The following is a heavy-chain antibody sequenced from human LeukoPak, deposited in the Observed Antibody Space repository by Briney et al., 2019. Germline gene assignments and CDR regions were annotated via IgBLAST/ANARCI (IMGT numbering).Heavy chain of an antibody. Sequence: GGSLRLSCAASGFTFSSYPMSWVRQAPGKGLEWVSTISDSGGSTYYADSVKGRFTISRDNSKNTLYLQMNSLRADDTALYYCTKADSTRGDYWGQGTLVTVSS. CDR2: ISDSGGST. D-gene: IGHD2/OR15-2a*01. CDR3: TKADSTRGDY. V-gene: IGHV3-23*01. J-gene: IGHJ4*02. CDR1: GFTFSSYP.